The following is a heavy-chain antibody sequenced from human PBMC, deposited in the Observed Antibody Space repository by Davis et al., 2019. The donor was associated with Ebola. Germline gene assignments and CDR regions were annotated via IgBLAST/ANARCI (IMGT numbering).Heavy chain of an antibody. CDR3: ATELTGDAFDV. Sequence: GESLKISCAASGFTFSDYYMSWIRQAPGKGLEWISYLSIGGKNIHYADSVKGRFTVSRDNAKNSLFLQMNNLRADDTAVYYCATELTGDAFDVWGRGTMVTVSS. CDR2: LSIGGKNI. V-gene: IGHV3-11*01. CDR1: GFTFSDYY. D-gene: IGHD3-9*01. J-gene: IGHJ3*01.